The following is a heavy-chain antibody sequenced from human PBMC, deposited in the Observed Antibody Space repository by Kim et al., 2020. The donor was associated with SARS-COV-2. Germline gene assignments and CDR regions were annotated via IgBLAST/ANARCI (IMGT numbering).Heavy chain of an antibody. Sequence: GGSLRLSCAASGFTFSSNWMSWVRQAPGKGLEWVANIKQDGSEKYYVDSVKGRFTISRDNAKNSLYLQMNSLRAEDTAVYYCARGGSYYGYWGQGTLVTVSS. CDR2: IKQDGSEK. V-gene: IGHV3-7*04. D-gene: IGHD1-26*01. CDR1: GFTFSSNW. CDR3: ARGGSYYGY. J-gene: IGHJ4*02.